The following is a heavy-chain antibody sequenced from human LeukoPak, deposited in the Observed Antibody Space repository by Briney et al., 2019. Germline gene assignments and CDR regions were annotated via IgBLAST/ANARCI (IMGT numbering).Heavy chain of an antibody. D-gene: IGHD3-3*01. CDR2: INPNSGGT. V-gene: IGHV1-2*02. J-gene: IGHJ4*02. Sequence: GASVKVSCKASGYTFTGYYMHWVRQAPGQGLEWMGWINPNSGGTNYAQKFQGRVTMTRDTSISTAYVELSRLRSDDTAVYYCASLPNYDFWSGSFDYWGQGTLVTVSS. CDR3: ASLPNYDFWSGSFDY. CDR1: GYTFTGYY.